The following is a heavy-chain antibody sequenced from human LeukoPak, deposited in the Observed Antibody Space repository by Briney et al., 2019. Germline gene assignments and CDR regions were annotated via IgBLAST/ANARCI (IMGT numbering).Heavy chain of an antibody. CDR1: GYTFTSYY. Sequence: ASVKVSCKASGYTFTSYYMHWVRQAPGQGLEWMGIINPSGGSTSYAQKFQGRVTMTRDTSTSTVYMELSSLRSEDTAVYYCAREGRYYDILTGYDHKYYYYGMDVWGQGTTVTVSS. J-gene: IGHJ6*02. V-gene: IGHV1-46*01. CDR3: AREGRYYDILTGYDHKYYYYGMDV. D-gene: IGHD3-9*01. CDR2: INPSGGST.